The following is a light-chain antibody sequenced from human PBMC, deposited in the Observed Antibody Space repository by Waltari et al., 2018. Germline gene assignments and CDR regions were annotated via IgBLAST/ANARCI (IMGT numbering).Light chain of an antibody. Sequence: QSVLTPPPSASGTPVQRVTISCSGSSSNTGSNTVNCYQQLPGTAPKILIYSNNRRPSVVPDRFSGSKSGTSASLAISGLQSEDEADYYCAAWDDSLNGRVFGGGTKLTVL. CDR3: AAWDDSLNGRV. J-gene: IGLJ3*02. V-gene: IGLV1-44*01. CDR1: SSNTGSNT. CDR2: SNN.